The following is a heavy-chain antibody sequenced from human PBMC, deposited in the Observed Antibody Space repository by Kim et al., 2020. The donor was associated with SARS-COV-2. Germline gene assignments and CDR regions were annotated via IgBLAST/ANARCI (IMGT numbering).Heavy chain of an antibody. D-gene: IGHD3-10*01. CDR2: ICGSGSRS. V-gene: IGHV3-23*01. Sequence: GGSLRLSCAASGFTFSSYDMAWVRQAPGKGLERVATICGSGSRSYYADSVKGRFTISRDNSKNTLYLQMNNLRAEDTALYYCAKGYSGSGTARCMDVWG. J-gene: IGHJ6*02. CDR1: GFTFSSYD. CDR3: AKGYSGSGTARCMDV.